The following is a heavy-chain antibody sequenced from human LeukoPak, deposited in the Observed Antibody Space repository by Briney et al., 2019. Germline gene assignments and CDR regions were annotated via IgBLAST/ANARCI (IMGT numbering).Heavy chain of an antibody. D-gene: IGHD6-13*01. CDR2: TYYRSKWYN. Sequence: SQTLSLTCAISGDSVSSNSAAWNWIRLSPSRGLEWLGRTYYRSKWYNDYAVSVKSRITINPDTSKNQFSLQLNSVTPEDTAVYYCAREKPRIAAAGGRNWFDPWGQGTLVTVSS. CDR1: GDSVSSNSAA. CDR3: AREKPRIAAAGGRNWFDP. V-gene: IGHV6-1*01. J-gene: IGHJ5*02.